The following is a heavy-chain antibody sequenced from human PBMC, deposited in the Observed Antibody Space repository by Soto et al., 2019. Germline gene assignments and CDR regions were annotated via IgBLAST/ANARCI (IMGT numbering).Heavy chain of an antibody. D-gene: IGHD2-15*01. CDR3: AKVPSIVVVVAATRYGPSFDY. CDR2: ISGSGGST. V-gene: IGHV3-23*01. Sequence: GSLRLSCAASGFTFSSYAMSWVRQAPGKGLEWVSAISGSGGSTYYADSVKGRFTISRDNSKNTLYLQMNSLRAEDTAVYYCAKVPSIVVVVAATRYGPSFDYWGQGTTVTVSS. CDR1: GFTFSSYA. J-gene: IGHJ4*02.